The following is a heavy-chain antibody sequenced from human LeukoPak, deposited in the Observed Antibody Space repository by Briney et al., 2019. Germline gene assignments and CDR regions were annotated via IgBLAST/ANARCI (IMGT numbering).Heavy chain of an antibody. D-gene: IGHD6-13*01. CDR3: ARELPGSSWYPFDY. Sequence: SETLSLTCTVSGGSISSYYWSWIRQPAGKGLEWIGRIYTSGSTNYNPSLKSRVTMSVDTSKNQFSLKLSSVTAADTAVYYCARELPGSSWYPFDYWGQGTLVTVSS. CDR1: GGSISSYY. CDR2: IYTSGST. J-gene: IGHJ4*02. V-gene: IGHV4-4*07.